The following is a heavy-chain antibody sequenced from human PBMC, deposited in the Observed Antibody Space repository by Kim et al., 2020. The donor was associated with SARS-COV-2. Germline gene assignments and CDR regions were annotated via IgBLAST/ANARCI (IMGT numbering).Heavy chain of an antibody. J-gene: IGHJ4*02. CDR2: ISRDGAKT. V-gene: IGHV3-43*02. Sequence: GGSLRLSCAASGFTFNDYGMHWVRQAPGKGLEWVSFISRDGAKTHYADSVKGRFTISRDNRKSSLFLQMNSLRTEDTAWYYCAKSLRSKVMLFATTPDYWGQGTLVTVSS. CDR1: GFTFNDYG. D-gene: IGHD2-15*01. CDR3: AKSLRSKVMLFATTPDY.